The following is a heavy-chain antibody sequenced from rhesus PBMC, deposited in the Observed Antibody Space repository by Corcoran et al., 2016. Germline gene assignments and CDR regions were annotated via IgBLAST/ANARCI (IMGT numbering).Heavy chain of an antibody. V-gene: IGHV2-95*01. Sequence: QVTLKESGPALVKPTQTLTLTGTFSGFSISTSGTGVGGIRKPPGKALEGFASIYWNGSKYSSTSLKSRLTISKDTSKNQVVLTMTNMDPVDTATYYCARVLYYYSGSYYPYYFDYWGQGVLVTVSS. CDR3: ARVLYYYSGSYYPYYFDY. J-gene: IGHJ4*01. CDR2: IYWNGSK. D-gene: IGHD3-16*01. CDR1: GFSISTSGTG.